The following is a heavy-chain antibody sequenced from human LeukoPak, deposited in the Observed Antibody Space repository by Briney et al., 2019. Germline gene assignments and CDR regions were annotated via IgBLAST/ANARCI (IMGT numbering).Heavy chain of an antibody. CDR3: ARYVWGSYPTFEDY. CDR2: IYYSGST. D-gene: IGHD3-16*02. V-gene: IGHV4-59*01. CDR1: GGSISSYY. Sequence: PSETLSLTCTVYGGSISSYYWSWIRQPPGKGLEWIGYIYYSGSTNYNPSLKSRVTISVDTSKNQFSLKLSSVTAADTAVYYCARYVWGSYPTFEDYWGQGTLVTVSS. J-gene: IGHJ4*02.